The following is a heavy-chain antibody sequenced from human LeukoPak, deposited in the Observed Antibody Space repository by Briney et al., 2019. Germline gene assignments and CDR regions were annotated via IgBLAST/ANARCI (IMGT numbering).Heavy chain of an antibody. CDR3: AKDPTTDYSPFDP. D-gene: IGHD4-11*01. J-gene: IGHJ5*02. CDR1: GFTFSSYG. V-gene: IGHV3-30*02. CDR2: IRYDGSNK. Sequence: GGSLRLSCAASGFTFSSYGMHWVRRAPGKGLEWVAFIRYDGSNKYYADSVKGRFTISRDNSKNTLYLQMNSLRAEDTAVYYCAKDPTTDYSPFDPWGQGTLVTVSS.